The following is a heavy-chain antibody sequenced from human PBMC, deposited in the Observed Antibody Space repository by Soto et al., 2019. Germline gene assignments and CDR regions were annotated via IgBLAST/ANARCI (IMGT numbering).Heavy chain of an antibody. CDR1: GYTFTSYG. J-gene: IGHJ6*02. CDR3: ARDHPGGATPNYYYYGMDV. V-gene: IGHV1-18*04. CDR2: ISAYNGNT. Sequence: VASVKVSCKASGYTFTSYGISWVRQAPGQGLEWMGWISAYNGNTNYAQKLQGRVTMTTDTSTSTAYMELRSLRSDDTAVYYCARDHPGGATPNYYYYGMDVWGQGTTVTVSS. D-gene: IGHD2-15*01.